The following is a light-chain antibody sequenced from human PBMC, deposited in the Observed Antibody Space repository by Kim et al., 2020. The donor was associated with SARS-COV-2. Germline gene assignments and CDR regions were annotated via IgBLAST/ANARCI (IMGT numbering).Light chain of an antibody. Sequence: SASVGDRVTITCRASQGIGSDLLWEQQKSGKAPKRLIYDASTLHRGVPSRFSGSGSGTEFTLTISSLQPEDSATYYCLQYNSFPNTFGQGTKLEI. V-gene: IGKV1-17*01. CDR3: LQYNSFPNT. CDR1: QGIGSD. CDR2: DAS. J-gene: IGKJ2*01.